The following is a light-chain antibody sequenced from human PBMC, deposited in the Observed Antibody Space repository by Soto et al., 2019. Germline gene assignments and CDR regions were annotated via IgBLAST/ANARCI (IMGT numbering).Light chain of an antibody. CDR1: QGIRND. V-gene: IGKV1-17*01. J-gene: IGKJ1*01. Sequence: DIQMTQSPSSLPASVRDRVTITCRASQGIRNDLGWYQQKPGKAPKRLIYAASSLQSGVQSRFSGSGSATEFSLTIRSLQPEDYATYYCLQHNVYPPTFGKATKVEI. CDR2: AAS. CDR3: LQHNVYPPT.